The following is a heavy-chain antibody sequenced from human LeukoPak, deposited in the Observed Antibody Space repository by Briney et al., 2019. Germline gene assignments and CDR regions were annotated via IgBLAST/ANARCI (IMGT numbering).Heavy chain of an antibody. Sequence: SETLSLTRTVSGGSISTYYWSWIRQPAGKGLEWIGRIYTDGTTNYNPSLETRVTMSINTPENHFSLKLSSVTAADTAVYYCARNYGSGSYFLWGQGTLVTVSS. CDR2: IYTDGTT. V-gene: IGHV4-4*07. CDR1: GGSISTYY. J-gene: IGHJ4*02. D-gene: IGHD3-10*01. CDR3: ARNYGSGSYFL.